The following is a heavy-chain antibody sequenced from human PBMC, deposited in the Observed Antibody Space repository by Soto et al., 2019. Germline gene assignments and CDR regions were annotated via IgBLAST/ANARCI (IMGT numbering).Heavy chain of an antibody. V-gene: IGHV1-46*04. Sequence: ASVRVSCKASGYTFTSYYMHWVAQASGQGIEWMGIINPSGGSPRYAQKLQGRVTMTRDTSTSTVYMERSSLRSEDPAVYYCARVTGATPIEYYYYGIDVWPQGTTVTVSS. CDR2: INPSGGSP. J-gene: IGHJ6*02. CDR3: ARVTGATPIEYYYYGIDV. D-gene: IGHD1-26*01. CDR1: GYTFTSYY.